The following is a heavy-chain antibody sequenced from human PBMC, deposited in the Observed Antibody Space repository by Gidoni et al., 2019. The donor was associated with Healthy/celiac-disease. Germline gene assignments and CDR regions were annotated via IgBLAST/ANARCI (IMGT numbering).Heavy chain of an antibody. CDR1: GYSFTSYW. V-gene: IGHV5-51*01. Sequence: EVQLVQSGAEVNKPGESLKISCKGSGYSFTSYWIGWARQMPGKGLEWKGIIYTGDSDTRYSPSFQGQVTISADKSISTAYLQWSSLKASDIAMYYCARPGGYSYGYVGYWGQGTLVTVSS. J-gene: IGHJ4*02. D-gene: IGHD5-18*01. CDR3: ARPGGYSYGYVGY. CDR2: IYTGDSDT.